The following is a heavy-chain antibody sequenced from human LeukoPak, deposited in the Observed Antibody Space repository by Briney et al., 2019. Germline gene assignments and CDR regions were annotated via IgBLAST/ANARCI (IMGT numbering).Heavy chain of an antibody. V-gene: IGHV3-30-3*01. D-gene: IGHD4/OR15-4a*01. CDR2: ILYDGSNE. CDR3: ARDSDYGFDQ. Sequence: GGPLRLSCAASGFTFSNYAMNWVRQAPGKGLEWVAVILYDGSNEFYIESVKGRFTISRDNSKNTLSLQMNSLRPEDTAVYYCARDSDYGFDQWGQGTLVTVSS. J-gene: IGHJ4*02. CDR1: GFTFSNYA.